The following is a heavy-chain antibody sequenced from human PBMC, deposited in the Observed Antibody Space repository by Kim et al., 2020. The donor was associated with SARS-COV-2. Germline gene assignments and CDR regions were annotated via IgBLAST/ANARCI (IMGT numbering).Heavy chain of an antibody. J-gene: IGHJ4*02. D-gene: IGHD6-13*01. V-gene: IGHV1-46*01. CDR3: AREGSSKEFDY. Sequence: YEQSVQGRVTTTRDTSTSTVYMELGSLRSEDTAVYYCAREGSSKEFDYWGQGTLVTVSS.